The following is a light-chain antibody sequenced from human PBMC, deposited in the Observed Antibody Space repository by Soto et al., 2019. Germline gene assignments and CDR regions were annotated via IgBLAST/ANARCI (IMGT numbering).Light chain of an antibody. V-gene: IGKV3-15*01. CDR3: QQYGSSPT. CDR1: QSISNN. J-gene: IGKJ4*01. Sequence: EIVMTQSPATLSVSPGERATLSCRASQSISNNLACYQQQPGQTPRLLIYGASTTATGIPARFSGSGSGTDFTLTISRLEPEDFAVYYCQQYGSSPTFGGGTKVDI. CDR2: GAS.